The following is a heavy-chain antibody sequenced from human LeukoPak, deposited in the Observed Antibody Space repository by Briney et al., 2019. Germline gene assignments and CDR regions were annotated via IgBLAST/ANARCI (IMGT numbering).Heavy chain of an antibody. CDR1: GYTFTSYG. V-gene: IGHV1-8*01. D-gene: IGHD3-22*01. CDR2: MNPNSGNT. Sequence: ASVKVSCKASGYTFTSYGINWERQATGQGLEWMGWMNPNSGNTGYAQKFQGRVTMTRNTSISTAYMELSSLRSEDTAVYYCARASGYSGPYYYYYGMDVWGRGTTVTVSS. J-gene: IGHJ6*02. CDR3: ARASGYSGPYYYYYGMDV.